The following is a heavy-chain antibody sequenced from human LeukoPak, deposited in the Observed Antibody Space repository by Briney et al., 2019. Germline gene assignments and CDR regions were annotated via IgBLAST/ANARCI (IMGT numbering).Heavy chain of an antibody. Sequence: ASVKVSCKASGYTFTSYYMHWVRQAPGQGLEWMGWINPNSGGTNYAQKFQGWVTMIRDTSISTAYMELSRLRSDDTAVYYCATSGSYYQGAFDIWGQGTMVTVSS. D-gene: IGHD1-26*01. J-gene: IGHJ3*02. CDR1: GYTFTSYY. V-gene: IGHV1-2*04. CDR2: INPNSGGT. CDR3: ATSGSYYQGAFDI.